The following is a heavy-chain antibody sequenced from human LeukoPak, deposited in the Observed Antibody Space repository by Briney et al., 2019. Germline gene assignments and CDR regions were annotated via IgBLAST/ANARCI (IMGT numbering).Heavy chain of an antibody. CDR3: ATPAPHYYGSGSCFS. CDR1: GGSISSYY. Sequence: SETLSLTCTVSGGSISSYYWSWIRQPPGKGLEWIGYIYYSGSTNYNPSLKSRVTISVDTSKNQFSLKVSSVTAADTAVYYCATPAPHYYGSGSCFSCGQGTLVTVSS. J-gene: IGHJ5*02. CDR2: IYYSGST. D-gene: IGHD3-10*01. V-gene: IGHV4-59*01.